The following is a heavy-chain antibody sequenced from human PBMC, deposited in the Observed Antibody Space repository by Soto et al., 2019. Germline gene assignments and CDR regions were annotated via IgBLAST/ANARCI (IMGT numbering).Heavy chain of an antibody. CDR3: ASGVSSGYYYSSYYYYGMDV. D-gene: IGHD3-22*01. J-gene: IGHJ6*02. CDR1: GFTVSSNY. Sequence: PGGSLRLSCAASGFTVSSNYMSRVRQAPGKGLEWVSVIYSGGSTYYADSVKGRFTISRDNSKNTLYLQMNSLRAEDTAVYYCASGVSSGYYYSSYYYYGMDVWGQGTTVTVSS. CDR2: IYSGGST. V-gene: IGHV3-53*01.